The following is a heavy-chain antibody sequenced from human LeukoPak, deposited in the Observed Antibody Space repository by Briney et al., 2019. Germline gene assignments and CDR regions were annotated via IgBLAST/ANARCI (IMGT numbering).Heavy chain of an antibody. V-gene: IGHV4-59*01. CDR3: ARVDGYSTNTFFGFVVDY. D-gene: IGHD5-24*01. J-gene: IGHJ4*02. CDR2: IYYSGST. Sequence: SETLSLTCTVSGGSISSYYWSWIRQPPGKGLEWIGYIYYSGSTNYNPSLKSRVTISVDTSKNQFSLKLSSVTAADTAVYYCARVDGYSTNTFFGFVVDYWGQGTLVTVSS. CDR1: GGSISSYY.